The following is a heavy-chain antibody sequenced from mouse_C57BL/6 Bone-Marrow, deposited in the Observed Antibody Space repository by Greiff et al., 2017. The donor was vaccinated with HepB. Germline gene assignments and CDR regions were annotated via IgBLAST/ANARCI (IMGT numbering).Heavy chain of an antibody. Sequence: VKLMESGAELARPGASVKLSCKASGYTFTSYGISWVKQRTGQGLEWIGEIYPRSGNTYYNEKFKGKATLTADKSSSTAYMELRSLTSEDSAVYFCAKLLYWYFDVWGTGTTVTVSS. CDR2: IYPRSGNT. D-gene: IGHD1-1*01. J-gene: IGHJ1*03. CDR3: AKLLYWYFDV. CDR1: GYTFTSYG. V-gene: IGHV1-81*01.